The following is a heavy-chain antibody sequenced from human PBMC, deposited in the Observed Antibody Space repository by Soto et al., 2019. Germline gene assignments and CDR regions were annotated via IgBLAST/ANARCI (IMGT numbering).Heavy chain of an antibody. J-gene: IGHJ2*01. Sequence: QITLKESGPTLVKPTQTLTLTCTLSGFSLSASGVGVGWIRQPPGKALEWLALIYLDDDKRYNPSLKTRLTITKGTSKDQVVLTMTNMDPVDTATYYCARAQHGDYRAIFFWYFDLWGRGTLVTVSS. CDR1: GFSLSASGVG. D-gene: IGHD4-17*01. CDR2: IYLDDDK. CDR3: ARAQHGDYRAIFFWYFDL. V-gene: IGHV2-5*02.